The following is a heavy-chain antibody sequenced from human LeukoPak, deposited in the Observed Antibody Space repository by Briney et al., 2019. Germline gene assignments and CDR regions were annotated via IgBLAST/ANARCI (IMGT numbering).Heavy chain of an antibody. J-gene: IGHJ4*02. CDR1: GYTFTSYG. CDR2: ISAYSGNT. CDR3: ARVIHAYYDILTGYYDY. D-gene: IGHD3-9*01. Sequence: ASVKVPRKASGYTFTSYGISWVRQAPGQGLEWMGWISAYSGNTNYAQKLQGRVTMTTDTSTSTAYMELRSLRSDDTAVYYCARVIHAYYDILTGYYDYWGQGTLVTVSS. V-gene: IGHV1-18*01.